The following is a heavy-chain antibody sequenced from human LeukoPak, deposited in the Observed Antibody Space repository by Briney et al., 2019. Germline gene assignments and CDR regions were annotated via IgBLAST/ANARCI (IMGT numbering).Heavy chain of an antibody. CDR2: IWYDGSNK. CDR3: ARALTMVRGVRPSNWFDP. J-gene: IGHJ5*02. Sequence: RGSLRLSCAASGFTFSSYGMHWVRQAPGKGLEWVAVIWYDGSNKYYADSVKGRFTISRDNSKNTLYLQMNSLRAEDTAVYYCARALTMVRGVRPSNWFDPWGQGTLVTVSS. D-gene: IGHD3-10*01. CDR1: GFTFSSYG. V-gene: IGHV3-33*01.